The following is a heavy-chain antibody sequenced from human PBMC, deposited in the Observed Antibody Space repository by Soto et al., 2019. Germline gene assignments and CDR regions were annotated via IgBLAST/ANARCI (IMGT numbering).Heavy chain of an antibody. Sequence: SETLSLTCAVSGGSISSGGYYWSWIRQPPGKGLEWIGYIYYSGRTDYNPSLKSRVTISVDTSKNQFSLNLSSVTAADTAVYYCARRIAAAGTGVYYYYALDVWGQGTTVNVSS. CDR2: IYYSGRT. CDR3: ARRIAAAGTGVYYYYALDV. J-gene: IGHJ6*02. D-gene: IGHD6-13*01. V-gene: IGHV4-61*08. CDR1: GGSISSGGYY.